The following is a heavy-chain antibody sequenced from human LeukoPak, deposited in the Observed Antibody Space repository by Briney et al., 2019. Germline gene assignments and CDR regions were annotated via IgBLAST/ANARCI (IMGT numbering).Heavy chain of an antibody. J-gene: IGHJ5*02. CDR2: IYYSGST. V-gene: IGHV4-59*08. CDR1: GGSISSYY. D-gene: IGHD2-2*01. CDR3: ARLRSTSSAQGVYRFDP. Sequence: ASETLSLTCTVSGGSISSYYWSWIRQPPGKGLVWIGYIYYSGSTNYNPSLKSRVTISVDTSKNQFSLKLSSVTAADTAAYYCARLRSTSSAQGVYRFDPWGQGTLVTVSS.